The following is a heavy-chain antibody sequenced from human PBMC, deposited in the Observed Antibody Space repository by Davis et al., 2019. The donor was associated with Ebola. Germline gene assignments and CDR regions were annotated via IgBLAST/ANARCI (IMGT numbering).Heavy chain of an antibody. CDR1: GYSFTSHG. V-gene: IGHV1-18*04. D-gene: IGHD3-22*01. CDR2: ISGYNGKT. CDR3: AREYYDEGFQH. J-gene: IGHJ1*01. Sequence: ASVKVSCKASGYSFTSHGISWVRQAPGQGLEWMGWISGYNGKTNYAQKVQGRVTMTTDTSTSTAYMELRSLRSDDTAVYYCAREYYDEGFQHWGQGTLVTVSS.